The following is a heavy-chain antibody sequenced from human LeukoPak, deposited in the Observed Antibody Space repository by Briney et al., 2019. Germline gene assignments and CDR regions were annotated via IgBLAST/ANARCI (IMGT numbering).Heavy chain of an antibody. CDR3: ARVSTMIVVVRIEYYFDY. J-gene: IGHJ4*02. CDR2: ISYDGSNK. V-gene: IGHV3-30-3*01. D-gene: IGHD3-22*01. CDR1: GFTFSSYA. Sequence: PGRSLRLSCAASGFTFSSYAMHWVRQASGKGLEWVAVISYDGSNKYYADSVKGRFTISRDNSKNTLYLQMNSLRAEDTAAYYCARVSTMIVVVRIEYYFDYWGQGTLVTVSS.